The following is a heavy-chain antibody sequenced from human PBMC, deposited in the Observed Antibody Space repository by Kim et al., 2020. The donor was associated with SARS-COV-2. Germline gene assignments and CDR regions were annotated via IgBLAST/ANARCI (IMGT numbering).Heavy chain of an antibody. Sequence: SVKGPFSISRDNSKNSVYLQMKRLRAEDTAVYYCARDRDGYSYGSSGMDVWGQGTTVTVSS. D-gene: IGHD5-18*01. CDR3: ARDRDGYSYGSSGMDV. J-gene: IGHJ6*02. V-gene: IGHV3-30*07.